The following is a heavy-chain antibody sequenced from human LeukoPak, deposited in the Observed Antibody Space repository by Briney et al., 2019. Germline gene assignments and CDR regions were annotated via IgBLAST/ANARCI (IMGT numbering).Heavy chain of an antibody. Sequence: GRSLRLSCAASGFTFSSYAMHWVRQAPGKGLEWVEVISYDGSNKYYADSVKGRFTISRDNSKNTLYLQMNSLRAEDTAVYYCARALFDYWGQGTLVTVSS. J-gene: IGHJ4*02. CDR3: ARALFDY. V-gene: IGHV3-30*04. CDR2: ISYDGSNK. CDR1: GFTFSSYA.